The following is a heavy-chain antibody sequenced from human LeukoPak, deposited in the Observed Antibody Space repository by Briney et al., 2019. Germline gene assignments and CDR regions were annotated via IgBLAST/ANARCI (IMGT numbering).Heavy chain of an antibody. CDR2: IYPGDSDT. CDR3: ARHRITMVRGVIIPCYYYYMDV. D-gene: IGHD3-10*01. CDR1: GYSFTSYW. V-gene: IGHV5-51*01. J-gene: IGHJ6*03. Sequence: GESLKISCKGSGYSFTSYWIGWVRQMPGKGLEWMGIIYPGDSDTRYSPSFQGQVTISADKSISTAYLQWSSLKASDTAMYYCARHRITMVRGVIIPCYYYYMDVWGKGTTVTVSS.